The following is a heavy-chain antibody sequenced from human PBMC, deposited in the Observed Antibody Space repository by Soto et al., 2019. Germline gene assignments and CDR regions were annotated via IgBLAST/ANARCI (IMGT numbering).Heavy chain of an antibody. D-gene: IGHD2-15*01. CDR2: VYYSGNT. V-gene: IGHV4-59*01. Sequence: PSETLSLTCTVSGGSISPYYWSWIRQPPGKGLEWIGYVYYSGNTNYNPSLESRVTISVDTSRNRFSLNLTSATAADTAVYYCTRNVVAASYLHYYMDVWGRGTAVTVSS. J-gene: IGHJ6*03. CDR3: TRNVVAASYLHYYMDV. CDR1: GGSISPYY.